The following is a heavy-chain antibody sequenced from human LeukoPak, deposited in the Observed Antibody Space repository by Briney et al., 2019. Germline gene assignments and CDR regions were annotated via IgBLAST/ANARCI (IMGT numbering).Heavy chain of an antibody. J-gene: IGHJ3*02. Sequence: PSETLSLTCTVSGGSISIYYWSWLRQPPGKALEWLGYIYYSGSNNYNPSLKSRVTISLDTSKNQFSLKLSSVTAADTAVYYWARGRRIVTRENAFDIWGQGTMVTVSS. V-gene: IGHV4-59*01. D-gene: IGHD2-15*01. CDR2: IYYSGSN. CDR3: ARGRRIVTRENAFDI. CDR1: GGSISIYY.